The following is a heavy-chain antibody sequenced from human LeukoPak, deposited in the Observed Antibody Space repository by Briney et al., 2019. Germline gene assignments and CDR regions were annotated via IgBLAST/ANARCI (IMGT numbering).Heavy chain of an antibody. CDR3: ASTYYYDSSGYYY. J-gene: IGHJ4*02. D-gene: IGHD3-22*01. CDR2: INHSGST. V-gene: IGHV4-34*01. Sequence: SETLSLTCAVYGGPFSGYYWSWIRQPPGKGLEWIGEINHSGSTNYSPSLKGRVTISEDTSKNQFSLKLSSVTAADTAVYYCASTYYYDSSGYYYWGQGTLVTVSA. CDR1: GGPFSGYY.